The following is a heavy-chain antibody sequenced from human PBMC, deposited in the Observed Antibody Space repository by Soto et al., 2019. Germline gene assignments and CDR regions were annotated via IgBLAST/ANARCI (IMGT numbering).Heavy chain of an antibody. CDR2: ISHDGSYK. CDR1: GFTFSSHG. D-gene: IGHD2-15*01. V-gene: IGHV3-30*18. Sequence: QVQLVESGGGVVQPGTSLRLSCAASGFTFSSHGMHWVRQAPGKGLEWVAVISHDGSYKNYVDSVKGRFTISRDNSQKTLYLQMNSLGVEDTAVYYCAKDRRGYCSGGSCRSFNYWGQGTLVTVSS. J-gene: IGHJ4*02. CDR3: AKDRRGYCSGGSCRSFNY.